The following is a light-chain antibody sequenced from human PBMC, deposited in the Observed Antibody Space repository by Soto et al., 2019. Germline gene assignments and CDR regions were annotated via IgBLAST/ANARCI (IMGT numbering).Light chain of an antibody. CDR3: LRTLQSPPR. CDR2: WRS. J-gene: IGKJ1*01. Sequence: DIVMTQSPLSLLVTPGEPASISCRSSQSLVHSNGSNYVDWDVSKPDQSPQLQIHWRSCRGPAVPDRFSGSGSGTDFPRKISRVAGEDVGVCSCLRTLQSPPRFAQGPKV. CDR1: QSLVHSNGSNY. V-gene: IGKV2-28*01.